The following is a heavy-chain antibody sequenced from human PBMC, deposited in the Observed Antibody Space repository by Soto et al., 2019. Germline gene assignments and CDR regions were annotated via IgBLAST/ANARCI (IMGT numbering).Heavy chain of an antibody. V-gene: IGHV3-72*01. Sequence: EVQLVESGGGLVQPGGSLRRSCAASGFTFSDHYMDWVRQAPGKGLEWVGRIRNRPNSYTTQYAASVKGRFAVLREDSENLLYLQMHALKPEGTAVYYCVRDSGRGFYFDYWGQGAQVNFSS. D-gene: IGHD3-10*01. CDR3: VRDSGRGFYFDY. CDR2: IRNRPNSYTT. J-gene: IGHJ4*02. CDR1: GFTFSDHY.